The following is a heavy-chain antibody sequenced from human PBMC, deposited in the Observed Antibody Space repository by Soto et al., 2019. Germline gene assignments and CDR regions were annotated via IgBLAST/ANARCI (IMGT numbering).Heavy chain of an antibody. D-gene: IGHD3-3*01. Sequence: EVQLLESGGASVQPGGSVRLSCVVSGFAFRRYGMNWVRRAPGKGLEWVAHISGSGYSINYAESVKGRFTISRDNSKGTLYLQMNSLTVEDTALYYCSRFGPGADYWGQGTLVTVSS. CDR2: ISGSGYSI. J-gene: IGHJ4*02. CDR1: GFAFRRYG. V-gene: IGHV3-23*01. CDR3: SRFGPGADY.